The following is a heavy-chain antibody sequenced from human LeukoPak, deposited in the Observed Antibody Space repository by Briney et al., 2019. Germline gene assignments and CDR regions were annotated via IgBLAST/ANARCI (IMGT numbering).Heavy chain of an antibody. V-gene: IGHV4-4*02. CDR2: MYLSGTT. J-gene: IGHJ4*02. D-gene: IGHD3-22*01. CDR3: ARASGYRKYYFDY. Sequence: SETLSLTCTVSGDSINSLDLWSWVRQPPGKGLEWIGEMYLSGTTHSNPSVKSRVTISVDTSKNQFSLKLSSVTAADTAVYYCARASGYRKYYFDYWGQGTLVTVSS. CDR1: GDSINSLDL.